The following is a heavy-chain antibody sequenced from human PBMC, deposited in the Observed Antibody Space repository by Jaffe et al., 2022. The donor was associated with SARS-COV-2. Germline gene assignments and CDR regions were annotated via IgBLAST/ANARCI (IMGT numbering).Heavy chain of an antibody. CDR3: ARGPGGSSCFDY. V-gene: IGHV3-30-3*01. Sequence: QVQLVESGGGVVQPGRSLRLSCAASGFTFSSYAMHWVRQAPGKGLEWVAVISYDGSNKYYADSVKGRFTISRDNSKNTLYLQMNSLRAEDTAVYYCARGPGGSSCFDYWGQGTLVTVSS. D-gene: IGHD6-13*01. J-gene: IGHJ4*02. CDR2: ISYDGSNK. CDR1: GFTFSSYA.